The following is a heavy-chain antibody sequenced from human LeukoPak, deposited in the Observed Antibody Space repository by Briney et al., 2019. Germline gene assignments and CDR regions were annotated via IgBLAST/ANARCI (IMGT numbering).Heavy chain of an antibody. CDR2: ISGSGGST. J-gene: IGHJ4*02. D-gene: IGHD2-2*01. Sequence: PGGSLRLSCAASGFTFSSYATSWVRQAPGKGLEWVSAISGSGGSTYYADSVKGRFSISRDNSKNTLYLQLNSLRAEDTAVYYCAKEKAAYCSSTSCFDGYDYWGQGTLVTVSS. CDR3: AKEKAAYCSSTSCFDGYDY. V-gene: IGHV3-23*01. CDR1: GFTFSSYA.